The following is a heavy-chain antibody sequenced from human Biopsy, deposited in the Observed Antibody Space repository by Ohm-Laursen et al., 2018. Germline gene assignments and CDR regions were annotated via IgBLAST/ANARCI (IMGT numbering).Heavy chain of an antibody. J-gene: IGHJ6*02. CDR3: ARDRYYGSANYFGYYNMDV. CDR2: IWYDGSNK. CDR1: TFTFSSYG. D-gene: IGHD3-10*01. V-gene: IGHV3-33*08. Sequence: SLRLSCSASTFTFSSYGMHWVRQAPGKGLEWVAVIWYDGSNKYYADSVKGRFTISRDNSKNTLFLQMNNLRAEDTAVYYCARDRYYGSANYFGYYNMDVCGQGTTVTVSS.